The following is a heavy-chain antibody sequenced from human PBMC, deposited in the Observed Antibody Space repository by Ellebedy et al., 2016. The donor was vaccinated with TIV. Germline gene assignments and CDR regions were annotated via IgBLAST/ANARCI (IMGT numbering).Heavy chain of an antibody. D-gene: IGHD6-13*01. CDR3: ARVRRGSSGMDV. CDR1: GYTFNAHC. V-gene: IGHV1-2*02. Sequence: ASVKVSCKASGYTFNAHCLRWVRQAPGQGLEWMGWINPDSGGTNYAQKFQGRVTMTRDTSINTVYMELNRLESDDTAVYYCARVRRGSSGMDVWGQGTTVTVSS. CDR2: INPDSGGT. J-gene: IGHJ6*02.